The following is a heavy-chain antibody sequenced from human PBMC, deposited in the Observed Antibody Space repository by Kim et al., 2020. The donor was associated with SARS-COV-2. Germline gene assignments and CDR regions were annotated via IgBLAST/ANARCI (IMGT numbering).Heavy chain of an antibody. Sequence: ASVKVSCKASGYTFTSYAMHWVRQAPGQRLEWMGWINAGNGNTKYSQKFQGRVTITRDTSASTAYMELSSLRSEDTAVYYCARQPRGWLSGGVGYYYYGMDVWGQGTTVTVSS. CDR2: INAGNGNT. CDR3: ARQPRGWLSGGVGYYYYGMDV. CDR1: GYTFTSYA. D-gene: IGHD6-19*01. V-gene: IGHV1-3*01. J-gene: IGHJ6*02.